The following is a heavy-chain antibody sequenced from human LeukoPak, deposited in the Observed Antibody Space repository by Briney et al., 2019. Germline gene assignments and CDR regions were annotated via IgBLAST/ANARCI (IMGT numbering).Heavy chain of an antibody. V-gene: IGHV3-48*01. CDR1: GFTFSSYS. D-gene: IGHD6-13*01. Sequence: PGGSLRLSCAASGFTFSSYSMNWVRQAPGKGLEWVSYISSSSSTIYYADSVKGRFTISRDNGKNSLYLQMNSLRAEDTAVYYCAREKVIAAAGTKYYYYYGMDVWGQGTTVTVSS. CDR2: ISSSSSTI. CDR3: AREKVIAAAGTKYYYYYGMDV. J-gene: IGHJ6*02.